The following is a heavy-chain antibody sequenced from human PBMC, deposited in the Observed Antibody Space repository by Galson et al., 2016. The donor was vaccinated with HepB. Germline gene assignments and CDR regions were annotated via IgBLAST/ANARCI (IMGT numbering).Heavy chain of an antibody. D-gene: IGHD2-2*01. CDR1: GYNFSNFA. CDR2: TSFDGSKK. Sequence: SLRLSCAGSGYNFSNFAMHWVRQAPGKGLHWVAVTSFDGSKKFYADFVEVRFTISRANTKNTLSLQMNSLKHEDTVVYSCPADIIVEPAVVRAGGAWGGMDVWGQGTTVIVSS. J-gene: IGHJ6*02. CDR3: PADIIVEPAVVRAGGAWGGMDV. V-gene: IGHV3-30-3*01.